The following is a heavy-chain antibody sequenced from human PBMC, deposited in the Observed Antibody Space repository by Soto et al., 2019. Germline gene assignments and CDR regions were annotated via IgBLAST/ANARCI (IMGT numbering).Heavy chain of an antibody. CDR3: ARGSIVLVPAAILWFDP. V-gene: IGHV1-69*13. CDR2: IIPIFGTA. J-gene: IGHJ5*02. CDR1: GGTFSSYA. D-gene: IGHD2-2*01. Sequence: GASVKVSCKASGGTFSSYAISWVRQAPGQGLEWMGGIIPIFGTANYAQKFQGRVTITADESTSTAYMELSSLRSEDTAVYYCARGSIVLVPAAILWFDPWGQGTLVTVSS.